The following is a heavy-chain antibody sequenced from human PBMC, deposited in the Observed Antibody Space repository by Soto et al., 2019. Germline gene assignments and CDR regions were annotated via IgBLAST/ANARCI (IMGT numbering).Heavy chain of an antibody. J-gene: IGHJ6*02. CDR2: LNNKGDRT. CDR1: GFTFSSHA. CDR3: VKDRSGILVVYGMDV. D-gene: IGHD2-2*01. Sequence: PGGSLRLSCSASGFTFSSHAMHWVRQAPGKGLEHVSSLNNKGDRTYNADSVKGRFTISRDNSKNTLYLQMTSLRAEDTAVYYCVKDRSGILVVYGMDVWGQGTTVTVSS. V-gene: IGHV3-64D*06.